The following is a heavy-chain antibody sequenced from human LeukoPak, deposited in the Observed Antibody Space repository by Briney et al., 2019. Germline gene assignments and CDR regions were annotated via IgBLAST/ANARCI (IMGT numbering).Heavy chain of an antibody. Sequence: ASVKVSCKASGYTFTSYYMHWVRQAPGQGLEWMGIINPSGGSTSYAQKFQDRVAMTRDTSTSTVYMQLSSLRSEDTAVYYCARGLTHYGDYGAYWGQGTLVTVSS. CDR1: GYTFTSYY. V-gene: IGHV1-46*01. CDR3: ARGLTHYGDYGAY. CDR2: INPSGGST. J-gene: IGHJ4*02. D-gene: IGHD4-17*01.